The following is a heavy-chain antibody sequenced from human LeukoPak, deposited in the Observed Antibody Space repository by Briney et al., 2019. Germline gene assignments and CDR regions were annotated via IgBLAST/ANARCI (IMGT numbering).Heavy chain of an antibody. CDR2: IRGDSTET. J-gene: IGHJ4*02. Sequence: GGSLRLSCEGSGFTSSSYSMIWVRQAPGKGLEWVSSIRGDSTETRHADSLMGRFTISRDNAKKSLYLQMNSLRAEDTAVYYCARGHFGVVLDYWGQGTLVTVSS. D-gene: IGHD3-3*01. V-gene: IGHV3-21*01. CDR3: ARGHFGVVLDY. CDR1: GFTSSSYS.